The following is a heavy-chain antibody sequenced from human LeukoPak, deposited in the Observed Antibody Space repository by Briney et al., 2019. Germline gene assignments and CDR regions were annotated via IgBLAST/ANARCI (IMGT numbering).Heavy chain of an antibody. CDR2: IYYSGST. J-gene: IGHJ1*01. CDR3: AAQRGYYYDSSGYYLEYFQH. CDR1: GGSISSYY. Sequence: KTSETLSLTYSVSGGSISSYYWSWIRQPPGKGLEWIGYIYYSGSTNYNPSLKSRVTISVDTSKNQFSLKLSSVTAADTAVYYCAAQRGYYYDSSGYYLEYFQHWGQGTLVTVSS. V-gene: IGHV4-59*08. D-gene: IGHD3-22*01.